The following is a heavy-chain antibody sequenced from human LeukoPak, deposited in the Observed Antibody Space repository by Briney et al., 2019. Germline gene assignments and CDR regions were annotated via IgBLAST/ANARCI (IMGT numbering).Heavy chain of an antibody. D-gene: IGHD6-13*01. CDR2: IYYSGGT. V-gene: IGHV4-39*01. Sequence: SETLSLTCTVSGGSISSSSYYWGWIRQPPGKGLEWIGSIYYSGGTYYNPSLKSRVTISVDTSKNQFSLKLSSVTAADTAVYYCARHDSSSWYSHYYYYGMDVWGQGTTVTVSS. CDR3: ARHDSSSWYSHYYYYGMDV. CDR1: GGSISSSSYY. J-gene: IGHJ6*02.